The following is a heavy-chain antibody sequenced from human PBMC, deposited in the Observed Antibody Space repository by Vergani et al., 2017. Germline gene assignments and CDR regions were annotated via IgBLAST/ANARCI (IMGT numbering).Heavy chain of an antibody. CDR1: GGSISSSSYY. J-gene: IGHJ5*02. CDR2: IYYSGST. Sequence: QLQLQESGPGLVKPSETLSLTCTVSGGSISSSSYYWGWIRQPPGKGLEWIGSIYYSGSTYYNPSLKSRVTISVDTSKNQFSLKLSSVTAADTAVYYCARDERLEDWVDPWGQGTLVTVSS. V-gene: IGHV4-39*01. D-gene: IGHD1-1*01. CDR3: ARDERLEDWVDP.